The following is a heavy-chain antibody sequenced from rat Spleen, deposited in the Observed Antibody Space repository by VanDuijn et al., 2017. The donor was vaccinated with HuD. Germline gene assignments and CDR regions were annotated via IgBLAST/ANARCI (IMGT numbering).Heavy chain of an antibody. D-gene: IGHD1-4*01. CDR3: ATAGTRVSRFAY. J-gene: IGHJ3*01. CDR2: ISYDGSST. Sequence: EVQLAESGGGLVQPGRSLKLSCAASGFTFSDYYMAWVRQAPTKGLEWVATISYDGSSTYYRDSVKGRFTISRDNAKSSLYLQMDSLRSEDTATYFCATAGTRVSRFAYWGQGTLVTVSS. V-gene: IGHV5-20*01. CDR1: GFTFSDYY.